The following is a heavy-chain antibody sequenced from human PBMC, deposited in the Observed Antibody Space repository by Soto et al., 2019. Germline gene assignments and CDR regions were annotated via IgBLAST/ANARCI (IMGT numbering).Heavy chain of an antibody. Sequence: QVTLKESGPVLVKPTETLTLTCTVSGFSLSNARMGVSWIRQPPGKALEWLAHIFSNDEKSYSTSLKSRLTIYKDTSKSQVVLTMTNMDPLYTATYYCARIRRRNYYGAVSVFGFDIWGQGTMVTGSS. CDR2: IFSNDEK. CDR1: GFSLSNARMG. V-gene: IGHV2-26*01. CDR3: ARIRRRNYYGAVSVFGFDI. J-gene: IGHJ3*02. D-gene: IGHD3-10*01.